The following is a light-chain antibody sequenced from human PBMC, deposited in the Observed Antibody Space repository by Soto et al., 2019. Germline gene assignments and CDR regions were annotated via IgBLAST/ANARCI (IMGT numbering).Light chain of an antibody. CDR1: QSINIH. CDR3: QQTYITPVT. Sequence: DIQMTQSPSSLSSSVGDRFTITFLASQSINIHLNCFQQRPGKAPNLLISAASSLQSGVPSRFSGSGSGTDFTLTISSLQPEDFATYYCQQTYITPVTFGQGTLLEVK. V-gene: IGKV1-39*01. CDR2: AAS. J-gene: IGKJ5*01.